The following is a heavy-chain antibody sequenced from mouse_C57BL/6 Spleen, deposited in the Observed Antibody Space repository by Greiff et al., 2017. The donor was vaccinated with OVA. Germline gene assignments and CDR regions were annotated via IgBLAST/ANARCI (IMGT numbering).Heavy chain of an antibody. J-gene: IGHJ2*01. D-gene: IGHD1-1*01. CDR2: IRNKANGYTT. V-gene: IGHV7-3*01. CDR3: ARSPHYYGSSYVFDY. Sequence: EVKLVESGGGLVQPGGSLSLSCAASGFTFTDYYMSWVRQPPGKALEWLGFIRNKANGYTTEYSASVKGRFTISRDNSQSILYLQMNALRAEDSATSYCARSPHYYGSSYVFDYWGQGTTLTVSS. CDR1: GFTFTDYY.